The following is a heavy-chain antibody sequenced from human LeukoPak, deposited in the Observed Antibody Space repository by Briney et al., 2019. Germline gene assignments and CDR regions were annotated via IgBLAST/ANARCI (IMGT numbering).Heavy chain of an antibody. CDR2: ISSRGTTV. CDR1: GFTFSTYE. CDR3: ARGGSDVHYFNY. Sequence: GGSLRLSCAASGFTFSTYEINWVRQAPGKGLEWVSYISSRGTTVDYADSVKGRFTISRDNAKNSLYMQMNSLRDEDTAVYYCARGGSDVHYFNYWGQGSLVTVSS. V-gene: IGHV3-48*03. J-gene: IGHJ4*02. D-gene: IGHD1-26*01.